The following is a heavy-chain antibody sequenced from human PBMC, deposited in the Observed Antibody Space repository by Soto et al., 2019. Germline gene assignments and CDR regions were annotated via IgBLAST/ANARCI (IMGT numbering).Heavy chain of an antibody. CDR2: INAGNGNT. Sequence: QVQLVQSGAEVKKPGASVKVSCKASGYTFTSYAMHWVRQAPGQRLEWMGWINAGNGNTKYSQKFQGRVTITRYTSASTAYMDLISLRSEDTAVYYCARESGQWLVPEYFQHWGQGTLVTVCS. D-gene: IGHD6-19*01. V-gene: IGHV1-3*01. J-gene: IGHJ1*01. CDR1: GYTFTSYA. CDR3: ARESGQWLVPEYFQH.